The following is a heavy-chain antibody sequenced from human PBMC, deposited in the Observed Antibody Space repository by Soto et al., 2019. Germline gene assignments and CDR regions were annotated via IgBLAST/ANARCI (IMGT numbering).Heavy chain of an antibody. Sequence: QVQLVQSGAEVKKPGASVKVSCKASGYTFTNYGISWVRQAPGQGLEWMGWISAYNGNINYAQKLQGRVTMPTDTSTSTAYMELRRLRSDDTAMYYCASSYCGGNCYSKLPLDYYYYGMDVWGQGTTVTVSS. CDR1: GYTFTNYG. CDR2: ISAYNGNI. D-gene: IGHD2-21*02. J-gene: IGHJ6*02. V-gene: IGHV1-18*01. CDR3: ASSYCGGNCYSKLPLDYYYYGMDV.